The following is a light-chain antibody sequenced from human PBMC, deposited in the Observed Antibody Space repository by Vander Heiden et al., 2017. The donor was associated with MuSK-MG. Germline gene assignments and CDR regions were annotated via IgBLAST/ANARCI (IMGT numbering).Light chain of an antibody. CDR2: VAS. V-gene: IGKV1-27*01. CDR1: QAISNY. Sequence: MTPFPSSLSASVGDRVTITCRASQAISNYLAWYQQKPGRVPKLLIYVASTLQSGVPSRFSGSGSGTDFTLTISSLQPEDVATYYCQKDNSAPWTIGQGTMVEIK. J-gene: IGKJ1*01. CDR3: QKDNSAPWT.